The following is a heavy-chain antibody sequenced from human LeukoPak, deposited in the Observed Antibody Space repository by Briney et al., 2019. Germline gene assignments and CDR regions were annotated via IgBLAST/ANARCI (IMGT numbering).Heavy chain of an antibody. J-gene: IGHJ4*02. Sequence: PGGSLRLSCAASGFTFSDYYMSWIRQAPGKGLEWVSYISSSGNTIYYADSVKGRFTISRDNAKNSLYLQINSLRAEDTAVYYCARTAYTSGWYFDYWGQGTLVTVSS. CDR3: ARTAYTSGWYFDY. V-gene: IGHV3-11*01. CDR2: ISSSGNTI. D-gene: IGHD6-19*01. CDR1: GFTFSDYY.